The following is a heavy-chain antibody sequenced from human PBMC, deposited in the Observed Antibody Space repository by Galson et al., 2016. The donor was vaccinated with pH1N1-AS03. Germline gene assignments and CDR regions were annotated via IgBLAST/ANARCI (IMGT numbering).Heavy chain of an antibody. V-gene: IGHV1-2*04. CDR3: ARDPRGPCTSATCATSYYFGMVV. D-gene: IGHD2-2*01. CDR1: EYIFTGFY. J-gene: IGHJ6*02. Sequence: SVKVSCKASEYIFTGFYVHWVRQAPGQGLEWMGWINTDSGVTNYAQKFEAWVTMTRDTSVSTAYMELYGLKSDDTAVYYCARDPRGPCTSATCATSYYFGMVVWGQGTTVIVSS. CDR2: INTDSGVT.